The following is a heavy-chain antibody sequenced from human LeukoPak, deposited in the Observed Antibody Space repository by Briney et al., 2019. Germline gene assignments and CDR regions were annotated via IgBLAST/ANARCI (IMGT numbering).Heavy chain of an antibody. CDR3: ASTDCTNGVCYTCDY. Sequence: SVKVSCKASRGTFSSYAISWVRQAPGQGLEWMGRIIPIFGTANYAQKFQGRVTITTDESTSTAYMELRSLRSEDTAVYYCASTDCTNGVCYTCDYWGQGTLVTVSS. V-gene: IGHV1-69*05. J-gene: IGHJ4*02. CDR2: IIPIFGTA. D-gene: IGHD2-8*01. CDR1: RGTFSSYA.